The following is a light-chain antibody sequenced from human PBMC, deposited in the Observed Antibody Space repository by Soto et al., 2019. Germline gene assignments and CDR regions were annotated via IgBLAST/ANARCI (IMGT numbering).Light chain of an antibody. CDR1: ESVSTN. J-gene: IGKJ1*01. CDR3: QQYSIWRT. V-gene: IGKV3-15*01. Sequence: EIEIAYSPATLSRSPGERVTLSCRASESVSTNLAWYQQKAGQVPRLLIYGASTRATGIPARFSGSGSGTEFTLTISSLQSEDFAVYYCQQYSIWRTFGQGTKVDI. CDR2: GAS.